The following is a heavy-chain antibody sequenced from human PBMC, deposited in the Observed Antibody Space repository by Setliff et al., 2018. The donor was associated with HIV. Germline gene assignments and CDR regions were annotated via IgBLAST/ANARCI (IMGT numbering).Heavy chain of an antibody. CDR3: ARALSGYDYVWGSYRYYYFDY. J-gene: IGHJ4*02. CDR1: GFTFNYFW. V-gene: IGHV3-7*03. D-gene: IGHD3-16*02. Sequence: PGGSLRLSCAASGFTFNYFWMSWVRQAPGKGLEWVANIKQDGSEKNYVDSVKGRFTISRDTAKNSLYLQMNSLRSEDTAVYYCARALSGYDYVWGSYRYYYFDYWGQGTLVTVSS. CDR2: IKQDGSEK.